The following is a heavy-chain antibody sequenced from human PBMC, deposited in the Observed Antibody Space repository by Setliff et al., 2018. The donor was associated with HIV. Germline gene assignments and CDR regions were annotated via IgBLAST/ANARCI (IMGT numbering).Heavy chain of an antibody. V-gene: IGHV4-38-2*02. CDR2: IYHTGSS. CDR1: GFSISSRYY. J-gene: IGHJ4*02. CDR3: ARESPSSSWFYFDF. Sequence: SETLSLTCDVSGFSISSRYYWGWIRQSPGKGLEWIGNIYHTGSSYYNPSLKSRVTVSVDTSKNQFSLKLGSVTAADTAVYYCARESPSSSWFYFDFWGQGTLVTVSS. D-gene: IGHD6-13*01.